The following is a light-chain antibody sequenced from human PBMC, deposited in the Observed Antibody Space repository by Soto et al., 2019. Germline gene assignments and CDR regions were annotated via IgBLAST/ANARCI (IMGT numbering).Light chain of an antibody. CDR1: QGISSS. V-gene: IGKV1-27*01. J-gene: IGKJ3*01. CDR3: QEYHSPPFT. Sequence: DIQMTQSPSSLSASVGDTVTITCRASQGISSSLAWYQQKAGKVPALLIYGASTLQSGVPSHLSGSGSGTDFTLTISSLQPEDVATYYCQEYHSPPFTFGPGTKVEMK. CDR2: GAS.